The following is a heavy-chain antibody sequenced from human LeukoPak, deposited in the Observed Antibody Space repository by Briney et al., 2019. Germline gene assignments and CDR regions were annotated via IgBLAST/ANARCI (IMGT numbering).Heavy chain of an antibody. J-gene: IGHJ5*02. CDR3: GRWGVNAGLDR. D-gene: IGHD3-10*01. CDR1: GFTFSDYW. Sequence: RGSLRLSCAASGFTFSDYWMAWVRQAPGKGLEWVANIWLDGSDKYHVDSVRGRFTISRDNAQNSLNLQMNSLRAEDSGVYYCGRWGVNAGLDRWGQGTLVIVSS. CDR2: IWLDGSDK. V-gene: IGHV3-7*01.